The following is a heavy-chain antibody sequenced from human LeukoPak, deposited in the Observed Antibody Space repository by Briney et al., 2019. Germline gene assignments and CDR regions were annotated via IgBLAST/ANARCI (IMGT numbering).Heavy chain of an antibody. D-gene: IGHD5-24*01. V-gene: IGHV4-59*08. J-gene: IGHJ4*02. CDR2: IYDTGST. Sequence: SETLSLTCTLSGGSITTYYWSWVRQPPGKGLEWIGYIYDTGSTNYNPSLKSRATISVDTAMTQFSLKLSAVTAADTAVYYCARGARAGYNLEPFDYWGQGTLVTVSS. CDR1: GGSITTYY. CDR3: ARGARAGYNLEPFDY.